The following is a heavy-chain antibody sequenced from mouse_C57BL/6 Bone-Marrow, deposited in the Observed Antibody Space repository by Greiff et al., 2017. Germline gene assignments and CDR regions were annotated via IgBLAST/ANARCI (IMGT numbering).Heavy chain of an antibody. J-gene: IGHJ4*01. D-gene: IGHD3-1*01. CDR1: GFTFSSYA. Sequence: EVQVVESGGGLVKPGGSLKLSCAASGFTFSSYAMSWVRQTPEKRLEWVATISDGGSYTYYPDNVKGRFTISRDNAKNNLYLQMSHLKSEDTAMYYCARDRVSGGYAMDYWGQGTSVTVSS. V-gene: IGHV5-4*01. CDR3: ARDRVSGGYAMDY. CDR2: ISDGGSYT.